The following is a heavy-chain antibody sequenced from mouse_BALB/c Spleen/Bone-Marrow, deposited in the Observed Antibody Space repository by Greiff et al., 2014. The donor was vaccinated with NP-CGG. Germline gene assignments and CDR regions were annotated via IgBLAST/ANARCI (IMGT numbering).Heavy chain of an antibody. V-gene: IGHV1-15*01. D-gene: IGHD4-1*01. Sequence: VQLVESGAELVRPGASVTLSCKASGYTFTDYEIHWVKQTPVHGLEWIGAIDPETGGNAYNQKFKGKATLTADKSSSTAYMEPRSLTSEDSAVYYCTRNWDDYFDYWGQGTTLTVSS. J-gene: IGHJ2*01. CDR1: GYTFTDYE. CDR3: TRNWDDYFDY. CDR2: IDPETGGN.